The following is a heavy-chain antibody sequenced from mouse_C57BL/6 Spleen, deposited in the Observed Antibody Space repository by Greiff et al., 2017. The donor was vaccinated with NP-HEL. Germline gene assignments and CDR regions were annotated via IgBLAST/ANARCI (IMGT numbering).Heavy chain of an antibody. CDR2: IRSKSSNYAT. Sequence: EVQRVESGGGLVQPKGSLKLSCAASGFTFNTYAMHWVRQAPGKGLEWVARIRSKSSNYATYYADSVKDRFTISRDDSQSMLYLQMNNLKTEDTAMYYCVRERYYYGSSYGYFDVWGTGTTVTVSS. D-gene: IGHD1-1*01. J-gene: IGHJ1*03. CDR3: VRERYYYGSSYGYFDV. V-gene: IGHV10-3*01. CDR1: GFTFNTYA.